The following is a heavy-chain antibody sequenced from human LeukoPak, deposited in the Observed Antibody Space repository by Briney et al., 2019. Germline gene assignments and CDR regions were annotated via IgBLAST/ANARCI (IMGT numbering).Heavy chain of an antibody. J-gene: IGHJ6*02. CDR2: ISYDGSNK. CDR3: ARGVVVPAAMSQYYYYGMDV. V-gene: IGHV3-30*04. Sequence: GGSLRLSCAASGFTFSSYAMHWVRQAPGKGLEWVAVISYDGSNKYYADSVKGRFTISRDNSKNTLYLQMNSLRAEDTAVYYCARGVVVPAAMSQYYYYGMDVWGQGTTVTVSS. D-gene: IGHD2-2*01. CDR1: GFTFSSYA.